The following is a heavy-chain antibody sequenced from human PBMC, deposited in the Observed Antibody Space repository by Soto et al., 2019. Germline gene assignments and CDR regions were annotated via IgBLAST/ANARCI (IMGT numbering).Heavy chain of an antibody. CDR2: IYNSGST. CDR1: GVSISDYY. Sequence: QVRLQESGPGRVKASETLSLTCTLSGVSISDYYWGWIRQPPGKGLEWIGYIYNSGSTKYNPSLKTRVTTFADTSKNQFSLKLSSVTAADTAIYYCAGPYQQDDTFDVWGQGTMVTVSS. D-gene: IGHD3-16*01. J-gene: IGHJ3*01. V-gene: IGHV4-4*08. CDR3: AGPYQQDDTFDV.